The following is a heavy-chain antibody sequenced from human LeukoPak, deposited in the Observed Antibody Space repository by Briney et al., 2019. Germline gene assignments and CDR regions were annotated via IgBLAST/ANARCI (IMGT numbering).Heavy chain of an antibody. V-gene: IGHV4-4*02. D-gene: IGHD3-22*01. Sequence: PSETLSLTCAVSGGSISSSNWWSWVRQPPGKGLEWIGEIYHSGSTNYNPSLKSRVTISVDKSKNQFSLKLSSVTAADTAVYYCARGFHYYDSSGYYYAAEYFPHWGQGTLVTVSS. J-gene: IGHJ1*01. CDR3: ARGFHYYDSSGYYYAAEYFPH. CDR1: GGSISSSNW. CDR2: IYHSGST.